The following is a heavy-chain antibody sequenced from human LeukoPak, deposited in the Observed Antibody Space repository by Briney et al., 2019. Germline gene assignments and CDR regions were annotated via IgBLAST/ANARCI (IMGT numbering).Heavy chain of an antibody. CDR2: ISGSGGST. J-gene: IGHJ4*02. Sequence: GGSLRLSCAASGFTFSSYAMSWVRQAPGKGLEWVSAISGSGGSTYYADSVKGRFTISRDNSKNTLYLQMNSLRAEDTAVYYCAKALDSGGYYGPEFFDYWGQGTLVTVSS. CDR1: GFTFSSYA. CDR3: AKALDSGGYYGPEFFDY. D-gene: IGHD1-26*01. V-gene: IGHV3-23*01.